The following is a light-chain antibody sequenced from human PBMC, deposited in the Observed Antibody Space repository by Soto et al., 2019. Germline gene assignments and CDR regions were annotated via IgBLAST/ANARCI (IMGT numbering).Light chain of an antibody. V-gene: IGKV1-39*01. CDR1: QGIRND. CDR2: AAS. CDR3: QQSYSSPPT. J-gene: IGKJ1*01. Sequence: IPMTQSPSSLSASVVDRVTITCRASQGIRNDLGWYQQKPGKAPKLLIFAASSLQSGVPSRFSGSRSGPDFTLTISSLQPEDFATYYCQQSYSSPPTFGQGTNV.